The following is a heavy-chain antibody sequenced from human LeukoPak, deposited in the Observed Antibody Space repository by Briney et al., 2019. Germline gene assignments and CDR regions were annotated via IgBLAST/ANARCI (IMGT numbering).Heavy chain of an antibody. V-gene: IGHV3-7*03. CDR1: GFTFSSYW. Sequence: GGSLRLSCAASGFTFSSYWMSWVRQAPGKGLEWVANIKQDGSEKYYVDSVKGRFTISRDNAKNSLYLQMNSLRAEDMALYYCAKSNSRRYSSTNGYFDYWGQGTLVTVSS. CDR3: AKSNSRRYSSTNGYFDY. D-gene: IGHD6-13*01. J-gene: IGHJ4*02. CDR2: IKQDGSEK.